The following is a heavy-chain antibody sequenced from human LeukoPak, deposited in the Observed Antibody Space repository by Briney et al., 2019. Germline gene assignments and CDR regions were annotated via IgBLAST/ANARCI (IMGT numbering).Heavy chain of an antibody. Sequence: GGSLRLSCAASGFTFSTYWMSWVRQAPGKGLGWVANIKQDGSEKYYVDSVKGRFTISRDNAKNSLYLQMNSLRAEDTAMYYCARDSAGNDYWGQGTLVTVST. CDR1: GFTFSTYW. V-gene: IGHV3-7*01. D-gene: IGHD6-13*01. J-gene: IGHJ4*02. CDR3: ARDSAGNDY. CDR2: IKQDGSEK.